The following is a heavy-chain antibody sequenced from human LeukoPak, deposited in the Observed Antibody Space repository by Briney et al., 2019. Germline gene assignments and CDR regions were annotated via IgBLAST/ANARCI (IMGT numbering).Heavy chain of an antibody. CDR2: ISGSGGST. J-gene: IGHJ4*02. CDR3: AKPAQVEVFDY. V-gene: IGHV3-23*01. CDR1: GFTFSSYA. D-gene: IGHD3-22*01. Sequence: GGSLRLSCAASGFTFSSYAMSSVRQAPGKGLEWVSAISGSGGSTYYADAVKGRVTISRDKSKNTLYLQMNSLRAEDAAVCYCAKPAQVEVFDYWGQGTLVTVSS.